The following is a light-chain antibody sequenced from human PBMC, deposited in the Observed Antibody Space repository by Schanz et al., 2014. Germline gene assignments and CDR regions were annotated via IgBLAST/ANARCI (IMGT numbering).Light chain of an antibody. CDR2: GNS. CDR1: SSSIGAGYD. J-gene: IGLJ3*02. Sequence: QSVLTQPPSVSGAPGQRVTISCTGSSSSIGAGYDVHWYQQLPGTAPQVLIYGNSNRPSGVPDRFSGSKSGTSASLAISGLRSEDEADYYCAAWDDSLNGWVFGGGTKLTVL. CDR3: AAWDDSLNGWV. V-gene: IGLV1-40*01.